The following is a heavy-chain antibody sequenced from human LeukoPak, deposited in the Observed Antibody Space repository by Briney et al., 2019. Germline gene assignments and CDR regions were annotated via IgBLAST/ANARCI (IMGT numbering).Heavy chain of an antibody. Sequence: GGSLRLSCAASGFTFSSYGMHWVRQAPGKGLEWVAVIWYDGSNKYYADSVKGRFTISRDNSKNTLYPQMNSLRAEDTAVYYCARAPRTIFLDYWGQGTLVTVSS. V-gene: IGHV3-33*01. CDR1: GFTFSSYG. CDR2: IWYDGSNK. J-gene: IGHJ4*02. D-gene: IGHD3-9*01. CDR3: ARAPRTIFLDY.